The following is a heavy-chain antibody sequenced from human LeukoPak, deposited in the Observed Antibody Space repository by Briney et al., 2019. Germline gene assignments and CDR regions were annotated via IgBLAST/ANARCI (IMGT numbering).Heavy chain of an antibody. V-gene: IGHV4-34*01. J-gene: IGHJ4*02. CDR1: GGSISSYY. D-gene: IGHD2-15*01. CDR2: INHSGST. Sequence: PSETLSLTCTVSGGSISSYYWSWIRQPPGKGLEWIGEINHSGSTNYNPSLKSRVTISVDTSKNQFSLKLSSVTAADTAVYYCARRLSEMYDNVGGFDYWGQGTLVTVSS. CDR3: ARRLSEMYDNVGGFDY.